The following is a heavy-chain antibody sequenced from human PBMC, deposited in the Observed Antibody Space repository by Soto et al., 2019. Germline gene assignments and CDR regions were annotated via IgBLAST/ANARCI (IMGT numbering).Heavy chain of an antibody. V-gene: IGHV3-30*03. CDR2: ISIRGGDE. CDR1: GFTFSSYA. Sequence: QVQLVESGGGVVQPGTSLRLSCAASGFTFSSYAMHWARQAPGKGLEWVTVISIRGGDEYYAESVRGRFTISRDDSKNTLYLQMDSLRVEDTAVYYCARGTIVARQHLDYWGQGTLDTVSS. D-gene: IGHD6-6*01. J-gene: IGHJ4*02. CDR3: ARGTIVARQHLDY.